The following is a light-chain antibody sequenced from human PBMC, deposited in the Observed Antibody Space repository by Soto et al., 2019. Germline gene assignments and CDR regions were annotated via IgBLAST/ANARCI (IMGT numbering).Light chain of an antibody. J-gene: IGKJ1*01. CDR3: QQSYSPPQT. CDR1: QSISSY. CDR2: AAS. V-gene: IGKV1-39*01. Sequence: DILMSQSPSSLSVSVGDSVTITCRASQSISSYLNWYQQKPGKDPKLLIYAASSLQSGGPSRFSGSVSGTDFTLTISSLQPEDFATYYCQQSYSPPQTFGHGTKVDIK.